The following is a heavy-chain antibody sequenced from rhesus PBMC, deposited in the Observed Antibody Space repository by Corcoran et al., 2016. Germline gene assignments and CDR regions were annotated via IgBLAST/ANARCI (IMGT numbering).Heavy chain of an antibody. V-gene: IGHV1-111*01. Sequence: EVQLVQSGAEVKKPGASVKISCKASGYTFTDSYLHWVRQAPGKGLEWMGRVDPEDGEADYAQKFQDRVTITRDTSTDTAYMELSSPRSEDTAVYYCATGVYSFDYWGQGVLVTVSS. CDR1: GYTFTDSY. CDR3: ATGVYSFDY. CDR2: VDPEDGEA. J-gene: IGHJ4*01. D-gene: IGHD3-16*01.